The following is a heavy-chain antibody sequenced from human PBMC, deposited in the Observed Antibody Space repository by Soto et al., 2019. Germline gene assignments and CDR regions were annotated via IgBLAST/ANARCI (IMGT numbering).Heavy chain of an antibody. J-gene: IGHJ6*02. CDR2: ISYSGST. D-gene: IGHD1-1*01. V-gene: IGHV4-30-4*01. CDR1: GGSISSANYY. CDR3: ATNWRTTLLYYHGMDV. Sequence: TLSLTCTVSGGSISSANYYWSWIRQPPGKGLEWIGFISYSGSTYYNPSLKSRVTVSVDTSKNRFSLRLTSVTGADTAVYYCATNWRTTLLYYHGMDVWGQGTTVTGS.